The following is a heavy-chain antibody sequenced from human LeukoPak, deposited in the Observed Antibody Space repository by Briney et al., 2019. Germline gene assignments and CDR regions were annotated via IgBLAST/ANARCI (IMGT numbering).Heavy chain of an antibody. CDR1: GGSISSSSYY. Sequence: PSETLSLTCTVSGGSISSSSYYWGWIRQPPGKGLEWIGSIYYSGSTYYNPSLKSRVTISVDTSKNQFSLKLSSVTAADTAVYYCARLGSKSKYYYDSSGYDYWGQGTLVTVSS. D-gene: IGHD3-22*01. CDR2: IYYSGST. V-gene: IGHV4-39*01. CDR3: ARLGSKSKYYYDSSGYDY. J-gene: IGHJ4*02.